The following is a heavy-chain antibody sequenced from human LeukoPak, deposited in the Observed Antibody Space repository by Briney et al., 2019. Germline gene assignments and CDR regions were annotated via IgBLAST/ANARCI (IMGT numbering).Heavy chain of an antibody. D-gene: IGHD3-10*01. J-gene: IGHJ5*02. CDR3: ARESSSLTTYYYGSGSSRRYNWFDP. Sequence: PGGSLRLSCAASGFTFSDYYMSWIRQAPGKGLEWVSYISSSGSTIYYADSVKGRFTISRDNAKNSLYLQMNSLRAEDTAVYYCARESSSLTTYYYGSGSSRRYNWFDPWGPGTLVTVSS. V-gene: IGHV3-11*01. CDR1: GFTFSDYY. CDR2: ISSSGSTI.